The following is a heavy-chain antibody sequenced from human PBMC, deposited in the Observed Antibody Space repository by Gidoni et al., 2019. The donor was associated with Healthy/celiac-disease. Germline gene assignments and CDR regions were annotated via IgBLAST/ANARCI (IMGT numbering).Heavy chain of an antibody. V-gene: IGHV1-3*01. Sequence: QVQLVQSGAEVKKPGASVKVSCKASGYPFTSYAMHWVRQAPGQRLEWMGWINAGNGNTKYSQKFQGRVTITRDTSASTAYMELSSLRSEDTAVYYCARGNGITGTLPYGYWGQGTLVTVSS. CDR1: GYPFTSYA. CDR2: INAGNGNT. CDR3: ARGNGITGTLPYGY. J-gene: IGHJ4*02. D-gene: IGHD1-20*01.